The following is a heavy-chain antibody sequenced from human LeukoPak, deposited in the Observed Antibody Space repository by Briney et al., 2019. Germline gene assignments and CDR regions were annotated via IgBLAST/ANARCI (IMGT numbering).Heavy chain of an antibody. Sequence: SGTLSLTCAVSGGSISSSNRWSWVRQPPGKGLEWIREIYHSGSTNYNPSLKSRVTISVDKSKNQFSLKLSSVTAADTAVYYCARDRYDILTGWALYGMDVWGKRTTVTVSS. J-gene: IGHJ6*04. CDR3: ARDRYDILTGWALYGMDV. CDR2: IYHSGST. V-gene: IGHV4-4*02. D-gene: IGHD3-9*01. CDR1: GGSISSSNR.